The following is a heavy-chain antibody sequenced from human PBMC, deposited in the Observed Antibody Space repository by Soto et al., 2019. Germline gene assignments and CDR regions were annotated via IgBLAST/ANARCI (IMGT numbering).Heavy chain of an antibody. V-gene: IGHV3-23*05. CDR3: ASHLLGL. J-gene: IGHJ4*02. D-gene: IGHD7-27*01. CDR1: GFTFSNYA. CDR2: ITSSGTST. Sequence: EVQLLESGGGMIQPGGSLRLSCAASGFTFSNYAMSWVRQAPGRGLEWVSGITSSGTSTFYAVSVKGRCTITRDNPKNILYLQMNNLGAEDTALFYGASHLLGLWGQGTLVTASS.